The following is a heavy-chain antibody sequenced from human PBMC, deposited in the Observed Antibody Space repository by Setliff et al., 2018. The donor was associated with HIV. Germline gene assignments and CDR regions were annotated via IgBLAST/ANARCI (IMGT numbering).Heavy chain of an antibody. V-gene: IGHV4-39*07. CDR1: GGSISSSTYY. CDR3: ARDKRAGYGHGAYDY. Sequence: PSETLSLTCTVSGGSISSSTYYWGWLRQPPGKGLEWIGSIYYSGSTYYNPSLKSRVTISVDTSKNQFSLKLSSVTAADTAVYYCARDKRAGYGHGAYDYWGQGTLVTVS. J-gene: IGHJ4*02. CDR2: IYYSGST. D-gene: IGHD5-18*01.